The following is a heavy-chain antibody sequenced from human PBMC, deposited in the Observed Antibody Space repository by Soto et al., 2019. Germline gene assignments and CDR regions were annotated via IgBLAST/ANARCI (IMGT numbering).Heavy chain of an antibody. J-gene: IGHJ4*02. D-gene: IGHD2-15*01. V-gene: IGHV3-7*03. CDR1: GFIFTNYW. Sequence: EVQLVESGGDLVQPGGSLRLSCAASGFIFTNYWMSWVRQAPGKGLEWVANIHRDGGEKRYVDSVKGRFSISRDNAKNSLYLQINSLSADDTGVSYCTRARSSVGVPGGFIVYLGQGNLVTVSS. CDR3: TRARSSVGVPGGFIVY. CDR2: IHRDGGEK.